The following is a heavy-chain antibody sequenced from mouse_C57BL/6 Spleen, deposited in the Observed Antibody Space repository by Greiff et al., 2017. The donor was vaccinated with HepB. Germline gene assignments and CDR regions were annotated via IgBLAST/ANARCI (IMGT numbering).Heavy chain of an antibody. D-gene: IGHD4-1*01. CDR1: GYTFTSYW. CDR2: IDPSDSYT. J-gene: IGHJ2*01. Sequence: QVQLQQPGAELVKPGASVKLSCKASGYTFTSYWMQWVKQRPGQGLEWIGEIDPSDSYTNYNQKFKGKATLTVDTSSSTAYMQLSSLTSEDSAVYYCARSRSQLTGTYWGQGTTLTVSS. CDR3: ARSRSQLTGTY. V-gene: IGHV1-50*01.